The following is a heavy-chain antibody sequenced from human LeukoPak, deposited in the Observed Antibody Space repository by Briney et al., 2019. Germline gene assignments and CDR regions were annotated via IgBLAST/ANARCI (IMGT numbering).Heavy chain of an antibody. CDR2: IRSKANSYAT. Sequence: PGGALRLSCAASGYTFSGSAMHWVRQAPGKGLEGVGRIRSKANSYATAYAASVKGRFAISRDDSQNTAYLQMDSAKNEGTAVYYCTRPQLWESYKCWGPRTLVTVSS. CDR1: GYTFSGSA. V-gene: IGHV3-73*01. CDR3: TRPQLWESYKC. J-gene: IGHJ4*02. D-gene: IGHD5-18*01.